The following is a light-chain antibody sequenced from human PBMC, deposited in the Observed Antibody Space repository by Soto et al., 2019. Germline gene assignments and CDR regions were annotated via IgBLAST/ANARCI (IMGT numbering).Light chain of an antibody. CDR3: QQYDSSPWT. J-gene: IGKJ1*01. CDR2: GAS. V-gene: IGKV3-20*01. CDR1: QSVSRSY. Sequence: EIVLTQSPGTLSLSPGERATLSCRASQSVSRSYLAWYHQKLGQAPRLLIYGASSRATGIPDRFSGSGSGTDFTLTISRLEPEDFAVYYCQQYDSSPWTFGQGTKVEIK.